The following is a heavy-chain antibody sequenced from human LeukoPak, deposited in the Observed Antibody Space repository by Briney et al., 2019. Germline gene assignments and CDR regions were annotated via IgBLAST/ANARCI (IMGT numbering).Heavy chain of an antibody. V-gene: IGHV3-30*18. D-gene: IGHD3-22*01. CDR3: AKAGAMIVVVMKPSYFDY. J-gene: IGHJ4*02. Sequence: GGSLRLSCAASGFTFSSYGMHWVRQAPGRGLEWVAFISYDGSNKYYADSVKGRFTISRDNSKNTLYLQMNSLRAEDTAVYYCAKAGAMIVVVMKPSYFDYWGQGTLVTVSS. CDR1: GFTFSSYG. CDR2: ISYDGSNK.